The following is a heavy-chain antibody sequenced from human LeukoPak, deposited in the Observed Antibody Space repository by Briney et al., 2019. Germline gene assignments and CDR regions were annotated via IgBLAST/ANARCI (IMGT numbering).Heavy chain of an antibody. CDR1: GFTFSSYA. CDR2: SSGSGGST. D-gene: IGHD6-13*01. J-gene: IGHJ4*02. V-gene: IGHV3-23*01. Sequence: GGSLRLSCAASGFTFSSYAMSWVRQAPGKGLEWVSSSSGSGGSTYYADSVKGRFTISRDNSKNTLYLQMNSLRAEDTAVYYCARRIAAAAAPYYFDYWGQGTLVTVSS. CDR3: ARRIAAAAAPYYFDY.